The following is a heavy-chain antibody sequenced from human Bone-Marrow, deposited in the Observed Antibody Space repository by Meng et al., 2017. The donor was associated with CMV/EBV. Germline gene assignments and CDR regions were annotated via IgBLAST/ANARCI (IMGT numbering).Heavy chain of an antibody. D-gene: IGHD3-3*01. CDR3: ARDVQLWDYDFWSGYQPDPYYYYYGMDV. CDR2: INTNTGNP. CDR1: GYPFTSYA. Sequence: ASVKVSCKASGYPFTSYALNWVRQAPGQGLEWMGWINTNTGNPTYAQGFTGRFVFSLDTSVSTAYLQICSLKAEDTAVYYCARDVQLWDYDFWSGYQPDPYYYYYGMDVWGQGTMVTGSS. J-gene: IGHJ6*02. V-gene: IGHV7-4-1*01.